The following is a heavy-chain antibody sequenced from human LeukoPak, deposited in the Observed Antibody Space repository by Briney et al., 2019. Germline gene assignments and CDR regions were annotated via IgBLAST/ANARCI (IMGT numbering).Heavy chain of an antibody. Sequence: PSETLSLTCAVYGGSFSGYYWSWIRQPPGKGLEWIGEINHSGSTNYNPSLKSRVTISVDTSKNQFSLKLSSVTAADTAVYYCARGSGAPRLFDIWGQGTMVTVSS. CDR1: GGSFSGYY. V-gene: IGHV4-34*01. D-gene: IGHD4-17*01. CDR2: INHSGST. J-gene: IGHJ3*02. CDR3: ARGSGAPRLFDI.